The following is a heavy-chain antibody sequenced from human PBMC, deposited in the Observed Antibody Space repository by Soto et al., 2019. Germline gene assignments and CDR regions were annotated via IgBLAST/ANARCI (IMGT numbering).Heavy chain of an antibody. V-gene: IGHV1-2*04. J-gene: IGHJ6*02. D-gene: IGHD5-18*01. CDR3: ARGGANTAMVTAYYYGMDV. CDR1: GYTFTGYY. Sequence: QVQLVQSGAEVKKPGASVKVSCKASGYTFTGYYMHWVRQAPGQGLEWMGWINPNSGGTNYAQKFQGWVTMTRDTSISTAYMELSRLRSDDTAVYYCARGGANTAMVTAYYYGMDVWGQGTTVTVSS. CDR2: INPNSGGT.